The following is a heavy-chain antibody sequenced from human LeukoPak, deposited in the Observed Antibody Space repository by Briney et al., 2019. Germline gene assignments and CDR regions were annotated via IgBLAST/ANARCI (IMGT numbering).Heavy chain of an antibody. CDR1: GGTFSSYA. D-gene: IGHD4-11*01. CDR2: IIPIFGTA. J-gene: IGHJ4*02. CDR3: ARARDYSNYLYYFDY. Sequence: SVKVSCKASGGTFSSYAISWVRQAPGQGLEWMGGIIPIFGTANYAQKFQGRVTITTDESTSTAYMELSSLRSGDTAVYYCARARDYSNYLYYFDYWGQGTLVTVSS. V-gene: IGHV1-69*05.